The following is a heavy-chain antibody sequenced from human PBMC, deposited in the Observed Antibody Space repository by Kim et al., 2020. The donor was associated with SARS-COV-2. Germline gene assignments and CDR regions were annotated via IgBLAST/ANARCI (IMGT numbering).Heavy chain of an antibody. CDR1: GGSISSGGYY. V-gene: IGHV4-31*03. J-gene: IGHJ4*02. CDR2: IYNSGST. CDR3: ARAASTIFGVVNHFDY. Sequence: SETLSLTCTVSGGSISSGGYYWSWIRQHPGKGLEWIGYIYNSGSTYYNPSLKSRVTMSVDTSNNQFSLKLSSVTAADTAVYYCARAASTIFGVVNHFDYWGQGTLVTVSS. D-gene: IGHD3-3*01.